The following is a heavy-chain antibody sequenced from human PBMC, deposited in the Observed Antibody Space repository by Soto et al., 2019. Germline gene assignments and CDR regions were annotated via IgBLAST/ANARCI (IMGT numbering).Heavy chain of an antibody. V-gene: IGHV1-69*06. CDR2: IIPLFGTP. CDR3: ARGWETVGTTTPFAY. D-gene: IGHD1-26*01. CDR1: GGTFSNYA. J-gene: IGHJ4*02. Sequence: SVKVSCKASGGTFSNYAINWVRQAPGQGLEWMGGIIPLFGTPNYAQKFQGRVTSTAHKSTSTAYMELRSLRSDDTAVYYCARGWETVGTTTPFAYWGQGTLVTVSS.